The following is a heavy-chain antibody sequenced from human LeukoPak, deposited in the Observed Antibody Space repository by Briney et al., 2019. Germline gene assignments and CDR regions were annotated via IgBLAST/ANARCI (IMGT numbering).Heavy chain of an antibody. V-gene: IGHV3-30*02. D-gene: IGHD3-9*01. Sequence: GGSLRLSCAASGFTFSSYGMHWVRQAPGKGLEWVAFIRYDGSNKYYADSVKGRFTISRDNSKNTLYLQMNSLRAEDTAVYYCAKDHPLRYFDWPPNYFDYWGQGTLVTVSS. CDR3: AKDHPLRYFDWPPNYFDY. CDR2: IRYDGSNK. J-gene: IGHJ4*02. CDR1: GFTFSSYG.